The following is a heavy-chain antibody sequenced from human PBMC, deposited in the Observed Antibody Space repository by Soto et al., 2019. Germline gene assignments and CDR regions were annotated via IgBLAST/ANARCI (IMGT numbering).Heavy chain of an antibody. CDR2: INAGNGNT. D-gene: IGHD3-10*01. V-gene: IGHV1-3*05. CDR3: ARVISSSVIWFDP. Sequence: QVQLVQSGAEEKKPGASVKVSCKASGYTFTSYAMHWVRQAPGQRLEWMGWINAGNGNTKYSQKFQGRVTITRDTSASTAYMELSSLRSEDTAVYYCARVISSSVIWFDPWGQGTLVTVSS. CDR1: GYTFTSYA. J-gene: IGHJ5*02.